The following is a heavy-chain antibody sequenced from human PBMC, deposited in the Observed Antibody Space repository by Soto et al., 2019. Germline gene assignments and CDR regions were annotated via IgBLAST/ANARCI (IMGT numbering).Heavy chain of an antibody. CDR1: GFTFSSYG. V-gene: IGHV3-30*18. CDR2: ISYDGSNK. CDR3: SKDPEWGRYDFWSGYFDY. D-gene: IGHD3-3*01. J-gene: IGHJ4*02. Sequence: QVQLVESGGGVVQPGRSLRLSCAASGFTFSSYGMHWVRQAPGKGLECVAVISYDGSNKYYADSVKGRFTISRDNSKNTLYLQMNSLRAEDTAVYYCSKDPEWGRYDFWSGYFDYWGQGTLVTVSS.